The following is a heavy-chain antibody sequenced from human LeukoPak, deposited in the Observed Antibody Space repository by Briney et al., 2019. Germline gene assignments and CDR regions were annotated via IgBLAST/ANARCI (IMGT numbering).Heavy chain of an antibody. Sequence: PGGSLRLSCAASGFTFNYYWMTWVRQAPGKGLEWVANIKQDGGEIYHVDSVKGRFTVSRDNAKKSLYLQMNSLRAEDTAVYYCARVLLPLGVVIVFNGFDIWGQGTMVTVSS. V-gene: IGHV3-7*01. CDR3: ARVLLPLGVVIVFNGFDI. CDR2: IKQDGGEI. D-gene: IGHD3-3*01. J-gene: IGHJ3*02. CDR1: GFTFNYYW.